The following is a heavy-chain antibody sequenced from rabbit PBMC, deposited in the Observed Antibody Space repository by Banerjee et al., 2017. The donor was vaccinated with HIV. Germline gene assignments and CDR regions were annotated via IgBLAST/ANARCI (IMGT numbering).Heavy chain of an antibody. CDR2: IGAGSGAT. J-gene: IGHJ4*01. CDR3: ARDGGYASDIFQNL. CDR1: GFSFSSGYW. Sequence: QSLEESGGDLVKPGASLTLTCTASGFSFSSGYWICWVRQAPGKGLEWIGCIGAGSGATYYATWAKGRFTISKTSSTTVALQMTSLTAADTATYFCARDGGYASDIFQNLWGPGTLVTVS. V-gene: IGHV1S40*01. D-gene: IGHD1-1*01.